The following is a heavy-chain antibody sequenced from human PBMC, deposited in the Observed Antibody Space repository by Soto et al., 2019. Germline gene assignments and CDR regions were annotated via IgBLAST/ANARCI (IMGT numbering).Heavy chain of an antibody. CDR1: GGSSSSSSYY. Sequence: PSGTLSLTCTVFGGSSSSSSYYCGWIRQPPGKGLEWIGSLHYSRSPYYNPSLKTRVPTSVDTSKNQFSLKLRSVTAAHTAVYYCAAGSTLGYYYGMDVWGQGTTVTVSS. D-gene: IGHD3-10*01. V-gene: IGHV4-39*01. CDR3: AAGSTLGYYYGMDV. J-gene: IGHJ6*02. CDR2: LHYSRSP.